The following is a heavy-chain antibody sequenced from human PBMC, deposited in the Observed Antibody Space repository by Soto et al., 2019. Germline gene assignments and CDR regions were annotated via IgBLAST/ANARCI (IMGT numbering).Heavy chain of an antibody. CDR3: AKGGRQWLVTSDFNY. D-gene: IGHD6-19*01. J-gene: IGHJ4*02. CDR1: GFTFSDYA. V-gene: IGHV3-30*18. CDR2: VSHDGRNT. Sequence: VQLVESGGGVVQPGRSLRLSCAASGFTFSDYAMHWFRQAPGKGLEWVAVVSHDGRNTHYADSVKGRFTIARDTSKNTVSLEMTSLRAEDTAVYYCAKGGRQWLVTSDFNYWGQGALVTVSS.